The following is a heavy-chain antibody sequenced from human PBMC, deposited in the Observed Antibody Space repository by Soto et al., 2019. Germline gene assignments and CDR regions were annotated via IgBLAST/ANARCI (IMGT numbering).Heavy chain of an antibody. CDR3: ARPFCSGGSCYPYYGMDV. V-gene: IGHV5-51*01. D-gene: IGHD2-15*01. J-gene: IGHJ6*02. CDR1: GYSFTSYW. Sequence: EVQLVQSGAEVKKPGESLKISCKGSGYSFTSYWIGWVRQMPGKGLGWMGIIYPGDSDTRYSPSFQGQVTISPDECISTAYLQCSRLKASDIAMYYCARPFCSGGSCYPYYGMDVWGQGTTVTVSS. CDR2: IYPGDSDT.